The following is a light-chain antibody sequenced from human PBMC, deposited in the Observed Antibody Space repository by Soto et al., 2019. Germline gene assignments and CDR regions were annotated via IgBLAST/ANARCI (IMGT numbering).Light chain of an antibody. CDR3: QERNNWPLT. CDR1: QSVLYSSNNKNY. J-gene: IGKJ4*02. V-gene: IGKV4-1*01. Sequence: DIVMTQSSDSLAVSLGEIATINCRSSQSVLYSSNNKNYLAWYQQKPGQPPKLLIYWASTRASGVPDRFRGSGSGTDFTLTISSLQAEDVAVYYCQERNNWPLTFGGGTKGDIK. CDR2: WAS.